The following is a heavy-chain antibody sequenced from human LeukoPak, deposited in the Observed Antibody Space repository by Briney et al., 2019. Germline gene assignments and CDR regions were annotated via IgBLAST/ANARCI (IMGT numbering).Heavy chain of an antibody. CDR3: ARRLHGSGSYSFDY. Sequence: PSETLSLTCSVSGGSIRNYYWSWIRQPPGKGLEWIGYIYYSGSTTYSPSLKSRVTISVDTSKNQFSLKLSSVTAADTAAYYCARRLHGSGSYSFDYWGQGTLVTVSS. CDR2: IYYSGST. J-gene: IGHJ4*02. CDR1: GGSIRNYY. D-gene: IGHD3-10*01. V-gene: IGHV4-59*12.